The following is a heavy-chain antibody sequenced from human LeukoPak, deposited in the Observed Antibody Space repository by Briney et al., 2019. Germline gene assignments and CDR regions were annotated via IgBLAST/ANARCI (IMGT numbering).Heavy chain of an antibody. CDR2: IIPILGIA. V-gene: IGHV1-69*02. CDR3: ASNKGSESSSFDY. CDR1: VGTFSSYT. D-gene: IGHD6-6*01. Sequence: SVKVSCKASVGTFSSYTISWVRQAPGQGLEWMGRIIPILGIANYAQKFQGRVTITADKSTSTAYMELSSLRSEDTAVYYCASNKGSESSSFDYWGQGTLVTVSS. J-gene: IGHJ4*02.